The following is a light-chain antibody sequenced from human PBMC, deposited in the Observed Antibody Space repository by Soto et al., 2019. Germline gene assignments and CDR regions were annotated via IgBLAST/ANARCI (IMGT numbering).Light chain of an antibody. V-gene: IGLV2-14*01. CDR2: EVS. CDR3: NSYTSSNTWV. J-gene: IGLJ3*02. CDR1: SSDVGGYNY. Sequence: QSVLTKPASVSGSPGQSITISCTGTSSDVGGYNYVSWYQQHPGKAPKLMIYEVSNRPSGVSNRFSGCKSGNTASLTISGLQAEDEADYYCNSYTSSNTWVFGGGTKLTVL.